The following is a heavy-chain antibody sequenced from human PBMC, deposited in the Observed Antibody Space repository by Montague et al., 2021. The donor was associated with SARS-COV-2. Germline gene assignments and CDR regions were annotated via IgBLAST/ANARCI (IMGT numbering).Heavy chain of an antibody. CDR1: RDSITNSH. J-gene: IGHJ4*02. CDR2: FLPTGDS. Sequence: SETLSLTCIVSRDSITNSHWGWVRQPPGKGLEWMTYFLPTGDSNHNPSLRSRITTSVDTAKNQFSLRLSSVTAADTAVYFCARHKAWNVAPYYFGYWGQGTMVTVSS. CDR3: ARHKAWNVAPYYFGY. D-gene: IGHD1-1*01. V-gene: IGHV4-59*08.